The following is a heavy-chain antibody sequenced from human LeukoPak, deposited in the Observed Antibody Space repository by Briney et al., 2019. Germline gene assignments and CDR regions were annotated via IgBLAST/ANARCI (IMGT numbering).Heavy chain of an antibody. V-gene: IGHV3-7*01. CDR1: GFTFSSYW. CDR3: ARGRSVAAGTTTISPFDY. D-gene: IGHD6-13*01. Sequence: PGGSLRLSCAASGFTFSSYWMSWVRQAPGKGLEWVANIKQDGSEKYYVDSVKGRFTISRDNAKDSLYLQMNSLRAEDTAVYYCARGRSVAAGTTTISPFDYWGQGTLVTASS. J-gene: IGHJ4*02. CDR2: IKQDGSEK.